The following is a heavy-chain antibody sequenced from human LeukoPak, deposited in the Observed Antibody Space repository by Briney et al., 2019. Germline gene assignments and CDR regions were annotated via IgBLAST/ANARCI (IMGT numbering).Heavy chain of an antibody. Sequence: GGSLRLSCAASGFTFSSYRMHWVRQAPGKGLVWVSRINSDGSSTTYADSVKGRFTISRDSAKSTLYLQMNSLRAEDTAVYYCAKDMTSYGSGSYYDYWGQGTLVTVSS. V-gene: IGHV3-74*01. J-gene: IGHJ4*02. CDR3: AKDMTSYGSGSYYDY. D-gene: IGHD3-10*01. CDR1: GFTFSSYR. CDR2: INSDGSST.